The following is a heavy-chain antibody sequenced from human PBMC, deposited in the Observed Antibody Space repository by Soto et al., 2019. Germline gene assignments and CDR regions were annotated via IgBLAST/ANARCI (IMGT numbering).Heavy chain of an antibody. J-gene: IGHJ4*02. Sequence: EVPLLESGGGLVQPGGSLRLSCAASGFTFSSYAMSWVRQAPGKGREWVSAISGSGGSTYYADSVKGRLTISRDNSKNTLHLQMRRLRAEDTAVSYCAKASGWFGEFDYWGQGTLVTVSS. CDR3: AKASGWFGEFDY. D-gene: IGHD3-10*01. CDR2: ISGSGGST. CDR1: GFTFSSYA. V-gene: IGHV3-23*01.